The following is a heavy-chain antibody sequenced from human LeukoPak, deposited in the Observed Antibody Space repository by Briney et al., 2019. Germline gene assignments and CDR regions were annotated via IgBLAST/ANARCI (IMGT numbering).Heavy chain of an antibody. Sequence: PGGSLRLSCAASGFTFSSYSMNWVRQAPGKGLEWVSSISSSSSYIYYADSVKGRFTISRDNAKNSLYLQMNSLRAEDTAVYYCTVPRIVGATPGLYYGTDVWGQGTTVTVSS. D-gene: IGHD1-26*01. V-gene: IGHV3-21*01. CDR3: TVPRIVGATPGLYYGTDV. J-gene: IGHJ6*02. CDR2: ISSSSSYI. CDR1: GFTFSSYS.